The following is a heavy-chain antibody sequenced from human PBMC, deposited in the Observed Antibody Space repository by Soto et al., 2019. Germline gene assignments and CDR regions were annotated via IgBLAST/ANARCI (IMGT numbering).Heavy chain of an antibody. CDR1: GGSISSYY. CDR3: ARDAPRDFWSGYYYYGMDV. J-gene: IGHJ6*02. D-gene: IGHD3-3*01. CDR2: IYYSGST. V-gene: IGHV4-59*01. Sequence: SETLSLTCTVSGGSISSYYWSWIRQPPGKGLEWIGYIYYSGSTNYNPSLKSRVTISVDTSKNQFSLKLSSVTAADTAVYYCARDAPRDFWSGYYYYGMDVWVPETLLVTVSS.